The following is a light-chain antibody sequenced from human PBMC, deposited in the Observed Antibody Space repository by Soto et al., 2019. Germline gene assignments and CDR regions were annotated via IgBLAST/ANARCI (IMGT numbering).Light chain of an antibody. Sequence: EIVLTQSPATLSLSPGERATLSCRASQSVSSYLAWYQQKPGQAPRLLIYGASTRATGIPARFSGSGSGTEFTLTISSLQSEDFAVYSCQHYNDRPLTFGGGTKVDIK. V-gene: IGKV3-15*01. CDR2: GAS. CDR3: QHYNDRPLT. CDR1: QSVSSY. J-gene: IGKJ4*01.